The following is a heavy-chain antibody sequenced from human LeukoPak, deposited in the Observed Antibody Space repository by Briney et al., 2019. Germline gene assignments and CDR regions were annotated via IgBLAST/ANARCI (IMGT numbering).Heavy chain of an antibody. J-gene: IGHJ4*02. Sequence: AGGSLRLSCAASGFTFSSYEMNWVRQAPGKGLEWVSYISSSGSTIYYADSVKGRFTISRDNAKNSLYPQMNSLRAEDTAVYYCARAGVIAAATLDYWGQGTLVTVSS. CDR3: ARAGVIAAATLDY. CDR2: ISSSGSTI. CDR1: GFTFSSYE. V-gene: IGHV3-48*03. D-gene: IGHD6-13*01.